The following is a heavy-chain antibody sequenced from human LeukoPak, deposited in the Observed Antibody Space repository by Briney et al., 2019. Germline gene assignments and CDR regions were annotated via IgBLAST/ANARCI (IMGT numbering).Heavy chain of an antibody. J-gene: IGHJ4*02. V-gene: IGHV3-23*01. CDR3: AKKRGVVPAAMPIDY. D-gene: IGHD2-2*01. CDR1: GFTFSSYA. Sequence: GGSLRLSCAASGFTFSSYAMSWGRQAPGKGLEWGSAISGSGGSTYYADSVKGRFTISRDNSKNTLYLRMNSLRAEDTAVYYCAKKRGVVPAAMPIDYWGQGTLVTVSS. CDR2: ISGSGGST.